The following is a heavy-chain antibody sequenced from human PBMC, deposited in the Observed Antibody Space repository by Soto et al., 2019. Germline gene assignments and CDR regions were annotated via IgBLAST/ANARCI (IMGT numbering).Heavy chain of an antibody. Sequence: QVQLVESGGGVVQPGRSLRLSCAASGFTISSYGMHWVRQAPGKGLEWVAGISYDGSNKYYGDSVKGRLTIARDNSKNTLYLQMNSLRAEDTGVYYCAKDRKIAAAGPFDHWGQGTLVTVSS. CDR1: GFTISSYG. V-gene: IGHV3-30*18. CDR2: ISYDGSNK. J-gene: IGHJ4*02. D-gene: IGHD6-13*01. CDR3: AKDRKIAAAGPFDH.